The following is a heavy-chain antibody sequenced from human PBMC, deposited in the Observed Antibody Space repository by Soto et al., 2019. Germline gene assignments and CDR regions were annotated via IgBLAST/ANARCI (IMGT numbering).Heavy chain of an antibody. CDR2: LIPVFGTS. Sequence: QVQLVQSGAEVQKPGSSVKVSCRASGDSFSNYAVNWLRQAPGRGLEWMGGLIPVFGTSNYAEKFQGRLTITADESTSTAYMELSSLTSEDTGVYYCARAVRTGFYGIDVWGQGTTVSVSS. V-gene: IGHV1-69*01. J-gene: IGHJ6*02. CDR3: ARAVRTGFYGIDV. CDR1: GDSFSNYA.